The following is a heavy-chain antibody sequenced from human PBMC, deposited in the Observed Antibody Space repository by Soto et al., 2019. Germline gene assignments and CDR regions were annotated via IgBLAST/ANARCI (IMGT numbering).Heavy chain of an antibody. CDR3: VRGKQQLDHWFDP. J-gene: IGHJ5*02. CDR2: IYYSGST. D-gene: IGHD1-1*01. V-gene: IGHV4-59*01. Sequence: SETLSLTCAVYGGSFSSYYWSWIRQPPGKGLEWIGYIYYSGSTNYNPSLKSRVTISVDTSKNQFSLKLSSVTAADTAVYYCVRGKQQLDHWFDPWGQGTLVTVSS. CDR1: GGSFSSYY.